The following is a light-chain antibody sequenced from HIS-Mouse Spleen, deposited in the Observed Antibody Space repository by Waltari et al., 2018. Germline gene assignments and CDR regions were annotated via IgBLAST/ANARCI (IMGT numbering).Light chain of an antibody. J-gene: IGKJ4*01. V-gene: IGKV3-11*01. Sequence: EIVLPQSPATLPLSPGERATLSCRASQSVSSYLAWYQQKPGQAPRLLIYDASNRATGIPARFSGSGSGTDFTLTISSLEPEDFAVYYCQQRSNWPTFGGGTKVEIK. CDR1: QSVSSY. CDR3: QQRSNWPT. CDR2: DAS.